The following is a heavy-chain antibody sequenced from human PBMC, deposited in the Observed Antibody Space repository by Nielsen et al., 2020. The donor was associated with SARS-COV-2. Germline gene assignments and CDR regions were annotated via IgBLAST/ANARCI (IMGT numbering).Heavy chain of an antibody. V-gene: IGHV3-23*03. D-gene: IGHD1-26*01. CDR1: GFTFSSYA. CDR3: AKATEWELLLFDY. J-gene: IGHJ4*02. CDR2: IYSGGSST. Sequence: GESLKISCAASGFTFSSYAMSWVRQAPGKGLEWVSVIYSGGSSTYYADSVKGRFTISRDNSKNTLYLQMNSLRAEDTAVYYCAKATEWELLLFDYWGQGTLVTVSS.